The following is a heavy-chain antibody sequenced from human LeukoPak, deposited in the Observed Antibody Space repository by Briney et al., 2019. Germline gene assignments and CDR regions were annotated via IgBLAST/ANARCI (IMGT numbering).Heavy chain of an antibody. CDR3: ASPHDYYDSSGLD. CDR1: GYSFTNYW. Sequence: GESLKISCKGSGYSFTNYWIGWVRQMPGKGLEWMGIIYPGDSDTRYSPSFQGQVTISADKSISTAYLQWSSLKASDTAMYYCASPHDYYDSSGLDWGQGTLVTVSS. J-gene: IGHJ4*02. D-gene: IGHD3-22*01. V-gene: IGHV5-51*01. CDR2: IYPGDSDT.